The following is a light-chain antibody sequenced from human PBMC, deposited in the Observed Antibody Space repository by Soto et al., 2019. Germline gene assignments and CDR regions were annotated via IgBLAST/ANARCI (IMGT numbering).Light chain of an antibody. V-gene: IGLV2-23*03. CDR1: SSDVGRYNL. J-gene: IGLJ1*01. CDR2: EGS. Sequence: QAVVTQPASVSGSPGQSITISCTGTSSDVGRYNLVSWYQQHPGKAPKLMIYEGSKRPSGVSNRFSGSKSGNTASLTISGLQAEDEADYYCCSYAGSSTFPYVFGTGTKVTVL. CDR3: CSYAGSSTFPYV.